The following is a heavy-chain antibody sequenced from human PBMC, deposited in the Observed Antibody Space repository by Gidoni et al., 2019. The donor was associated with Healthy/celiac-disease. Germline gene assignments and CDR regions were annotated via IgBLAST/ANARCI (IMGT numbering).Heavy chain of an antibody. CDR1: GFSLSTSGVG. D-gene: IGHD3-9*01. J-gene: IGHJ4*02. CDR3: ALPSRRDWAYYFDY. CDR2: IYWNDDK. V-gene: IGHV2-5*01. Sequence: QITLKESGPTLVKPTQTLTLTCTFSGFSLSTSGVGVGWIRQPPGKALEWLALIYWNDDKRYSPSLKSRLTITKDTSKNQVVLTMTNMDPVDTATYYCALPSRRDWAYYFDYWGQGTLVTVSS.